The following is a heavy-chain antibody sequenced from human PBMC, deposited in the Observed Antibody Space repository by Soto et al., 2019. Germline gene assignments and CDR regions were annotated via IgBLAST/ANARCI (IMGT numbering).Heavy chain of an antibody. J-gene: IGHJ6*02. CDR3: ARQGFGPLHGLVDV. CDR2: VHHSWGS. CDR1: GGSISSYY. Sequence: QVQLQESGPGLVKPSETLSLSCTVSGGSISSYYWSWFRQSPGKRMEWIGYVHHSWGSSYNPSLQSRVAISLAPSKSQFSLKVTSGTATDTAVYYCARQGFGPLHGLVDVWGQGTTVTVSS. D-gene: IGHD3-10*01. V-gene: IGHV4-59*08.